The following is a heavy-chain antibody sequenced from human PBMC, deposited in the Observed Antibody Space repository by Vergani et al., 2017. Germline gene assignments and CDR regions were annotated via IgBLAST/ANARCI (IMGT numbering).Heavy chain of an antibody. CDR1: GFTFSDYY. CDR3: ARTKDGDTAMDAFDI. J-gene: IGHJ3*02. CDR2: ISSSSSYT. Sequence: QVQLVESGGGLVKPGGSLRLSCAASGFTFSDYYMSWIRPAPGKGLEWVSYISSSSSYTNYADSVKGRFTISRDNAKNALYLQMNSRRAEDAAVYYYARTKDGDTAMDAFDIWGQGTMVTVSS. V-gene: IGHV3-11*05. D-gene: IGHD5-18*01.